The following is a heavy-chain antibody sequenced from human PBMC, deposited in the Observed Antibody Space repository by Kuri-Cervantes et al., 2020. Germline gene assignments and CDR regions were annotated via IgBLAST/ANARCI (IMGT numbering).Heavy chain of an antibody. CDR2: ISGSGGST. V-gene: IGHV3-23*01. J-gene: IGHJ3*02. D-gene: IGHD6-13*01. Sequence: GESLKISCAASGFTFSSYAMHWVRQAPGKGLEWVSAISGSGGSTYYADSVKGRFTISRDNFKNTLYLQMNSLRAEDTAVYYCARLPGRQQLVRAFDIWGQGTMVTVSS. CDR3: ARLPGRQQLVRAFDI. CDR1: GFTFSSYA.